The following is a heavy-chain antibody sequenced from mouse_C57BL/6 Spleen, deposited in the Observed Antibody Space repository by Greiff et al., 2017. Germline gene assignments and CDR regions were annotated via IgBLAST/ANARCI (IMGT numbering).Heavy chain of an antibody. CDR1: GYTFTSYW. D-gene: IGHD2-4*01. V-gene: IGHV1-64*01. CDR3: ARGDVYYDYDY. CDR2: IHPNSGST. J-gene: IGHJ2*01. Sequence: QVQLQQPGAELVKPGASVKLSCKASGYTFTSYWMHWVKQRPGQGLEWIGMIHPNSGSTNYNEKFKSKATLTVDKSSSTAYMQLSSLTSENSAVYYCARGDVYYDYDYWGQGTTLTVSS.